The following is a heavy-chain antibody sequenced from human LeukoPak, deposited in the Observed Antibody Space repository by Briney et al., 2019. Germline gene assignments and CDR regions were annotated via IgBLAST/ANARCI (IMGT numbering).Heavy chain of an antibody. Sequence: GGSLRLSCAASRDTLSTYSMNWVRQAPGKGLEWLSYISYVSGARYYAESVKGRFTISRDNAKSSVYLEMNSLRAEDTAVYFCVGERDGGYDYTHAERWGQGTLVTVSS. CDR3: VGERDGGYDYTHAER. CDR2: ISYVSGAR. J-gene: IGHJ4*02. V-gene: IGHV3-48*01. D-gene: IGHD5-12*01. CDR1: RDTLSTYS.